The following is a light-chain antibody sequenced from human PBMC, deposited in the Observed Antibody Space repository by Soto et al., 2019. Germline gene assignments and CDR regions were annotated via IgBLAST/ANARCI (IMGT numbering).Light chain of an antibody. J-gene: IGKJ1*01. CDR3: QQYQIYSGT. Sequence: DVQMTQSPSALSACGGDRACITWWARQSISSWLAWYQQKPGEAPKLLIYDAHTLQGGVPSRFSGSGSGTEFTLTINSLQPDDFATYYCQQYQIYSGTFGQGTKVDIK. V-gene: IGKV1-5*01. CDR1: QSISSW. CDR2: DAH.